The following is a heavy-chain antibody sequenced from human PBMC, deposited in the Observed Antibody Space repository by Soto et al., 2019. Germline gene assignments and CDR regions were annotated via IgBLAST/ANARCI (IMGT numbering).Heavy chain of an antibody. V-gene: IGHV1-69*01. CDR2: IIPVLETA. Sequence: QEQLVQSGAEVKKPGSSVKVSCQASGGLFSSYPISWVRQVPGQGLEWMGGIIPVLETAYYTQRFQGRVTITADESTNTGYMEPSGRSSDDWAFYSRARGGSGYTWFNEFWGQGTLVTV. CDR3: ARGGSGYTWFNEF. J-gene: IGHJ4*02. D-gene: IGHD3-22*01. CDR1: GGLFSSYP.